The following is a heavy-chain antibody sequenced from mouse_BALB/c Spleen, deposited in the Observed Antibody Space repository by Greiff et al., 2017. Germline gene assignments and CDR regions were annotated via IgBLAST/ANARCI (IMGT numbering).Heavy chain of an antibody. J-gene: IGHJ4*01. V-gene: IGHV1-9*01. CDR2: LLPGSGST. D-gene: IGHD2-4*01. CDR3: ARDDYPRDY. CDR1: GYTFSSYW. Sequence: VQLQQSGAELMKPGASVKISCKATGYTFSSYWIEWVKQRPGHGLEWIGELLPGSGSTNYNEKFKGKATFTADTSSNTAYMQLSSLTSEDSAVYYCARDDYPRDYWGQGTSVTVSS.